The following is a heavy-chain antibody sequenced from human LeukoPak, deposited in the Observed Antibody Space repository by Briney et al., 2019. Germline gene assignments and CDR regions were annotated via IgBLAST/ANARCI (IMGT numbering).Heavy chain of an antibody. CDR2: IYYSGST. Sequence: PSETLSLTCTVSGGSISSSSYYWGWIRRPPGKGLEWIGSIYYSGSTYYNPSLKSRVTISVDTSKNQFSLKLSSVTAADTAVYYCARHPRDYGMDVWGQGTTVTVSS. J-gene: IGHJ6*02. CDR1: GGSISSSSYY. V-gene: IGHV4-39*01. CDR3: ARHPRDYGMDV.